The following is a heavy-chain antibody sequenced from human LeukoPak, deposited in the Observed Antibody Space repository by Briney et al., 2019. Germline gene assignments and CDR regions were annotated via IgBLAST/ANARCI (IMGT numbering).Heavy chain of an antibody. Sequence: PGGSLRLSCAASGFTFSSYEMNWVRQAPGKGLEWVSYISSSGSTIYYADSVKGRFTISRDNAKNSLYLQMNSPRAEDTAVYYCARGITVTTYGCDYWGQGTLVTVSS. D-gene: IGHD4-17*01. J-gene: IGHJ4*02. CDR2: ISSSGSTI. CDR1: GFTFSSYE. CDR3: ARGITVTTYGCDY. V-gene: IGHV3-48*03.